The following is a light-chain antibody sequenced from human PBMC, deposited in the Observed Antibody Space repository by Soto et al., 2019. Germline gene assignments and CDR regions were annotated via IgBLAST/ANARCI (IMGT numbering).Light chain of an antibody. J-gene: IGKJ5*01. CDR1: QSVSTF. V-gene: IGKV3-11*01. CDR2: NAS. Sequence: VMTQAPATLSVSPGERAVLSSRASQSVSTFLAWFQQKPGQPPRLLIYNASNRTTGIPARFSGSGSGTDFTLTISSLEPEDFAVYYCQQRGDWPPITFGQGTRLEIK. CDR3: QQRGDWPPIT.